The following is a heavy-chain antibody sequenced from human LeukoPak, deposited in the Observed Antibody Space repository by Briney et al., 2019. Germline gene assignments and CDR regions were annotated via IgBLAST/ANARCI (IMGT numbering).Heavy chain of an antibody. CDR1: GFTLDDYG. CDR2: INWNGGST. V-gene: IGHV3-20*04. CDR3: AKTYYYDSSGYWFDY. Sequence: GSXRLSCAASGFTLDDYGMNWVRHXPGKGLEWVSGINWNGGSTVYADSVKGRFTISRDNAKNSLYLQMNSLRAEDTALYYCAKTYYYDSSGYWFDYWGQGTLVTVSS. J-gene: IGHJ4*02. D-gene: IGHD3-22*01.